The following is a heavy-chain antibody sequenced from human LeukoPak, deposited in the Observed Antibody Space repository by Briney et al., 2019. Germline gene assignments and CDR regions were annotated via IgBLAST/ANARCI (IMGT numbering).Heavy chain of an antibody. D-gene: IGHD4-23*01. CDR2: INPSGGST. CDR3: ARTTVAYGGNFLDY. Sequence: ASVKVSCKASGGTFISYAISWVRQAPGQGLEWMGLINPSGGSTSYAQKFQGRVTMTRDMSTSTVYMELSSLRSEDTAVYYCARTTVAYGGNFLDYWGQGTLVTVSS. CDR1: GGTFISYA. V-gene: IGHV1-46*01. J-gene: IGHJ4*02.